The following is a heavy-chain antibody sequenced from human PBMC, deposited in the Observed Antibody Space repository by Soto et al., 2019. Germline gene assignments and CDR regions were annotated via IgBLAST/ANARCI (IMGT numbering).Heavy chain of an antibody. J-gene: IGHJ6*03. Sequence: SGPTLVNPTQTLTLTCTFSGFSLSTSGMCVSWIRQPPGKALEWLARIDWDDDKYYSTSLKTRPTISKDTSKNQVVLTMTNMDPVDTATYYCARIKVYSSSSLYVDVWGKGTTVTVSS. CDR1: GFSLSTSGMC. CDR3: ARIKVYSSSSLYVDV. V-gene: IGHV2-70*11. D-gene: IGHD6-6*01. CDR2: IDWDDDK.